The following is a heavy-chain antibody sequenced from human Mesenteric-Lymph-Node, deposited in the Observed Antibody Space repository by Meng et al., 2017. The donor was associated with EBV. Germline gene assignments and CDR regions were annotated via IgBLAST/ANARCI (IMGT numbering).Heavy chain of an antibody. CDR1: GFTFTNYV. J-gene: IGHJ4*02. CDR3: AREDRLYGSGYYYFDY. CDR2: ISYDGSDK. Sequence: QVVWVGYGGGVGQVGRYLRTYCVVSGFTFTNYVLYWVGQAGGKGLEWVAVISYDGSDKHYADSLRGRFTVSRDNSRYTLYLQMDSLTTDDTAVYYCAREDRLYGSGYYYFDYWGPGTLVTVSS. V-gene: IGHV3-30-3*01. D-gene: IGHD3-10*01.